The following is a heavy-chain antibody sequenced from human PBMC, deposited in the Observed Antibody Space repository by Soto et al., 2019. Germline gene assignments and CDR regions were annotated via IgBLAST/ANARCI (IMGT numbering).Heavy chain of an antibody. V-gene: IGHV4-59*01. CDR1: GGSISSYY. D-gene: IGHD3-3*01. CDR3: ARDLSYDFWSGYYAGYYMDV. J-gene: IGHJ6*03. Sequence: PSETLSLTCTVSGGSISSYYWSWIRQPPGKGLEWIGYIYYSGSTNYNPSLKSRVTISVDTSKNQFSLKLSSVTAADTAVYYCARDLSYDFWSGYYAGYYMDVWGKGTTVTVS. CDR2: IYYSGST.